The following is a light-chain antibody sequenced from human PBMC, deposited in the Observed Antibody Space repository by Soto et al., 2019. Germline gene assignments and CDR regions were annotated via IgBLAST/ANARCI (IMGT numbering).Light chain of an antibody. CDR1: GTNIGAAYD. CDR3: QSYDSSLHEYV. Sequence: QSALTQPPSVSGAPGQRVTVSCSGGGTNIGAAYDVQWYQHLPGRAPKLLIYASTTRPSGVPDRFSGSRSGSSASLAITGLRAEDEADYYCQSYDSSLHEYVFGPGTKVTVL. CDR2: AST. J-gene: IGLJ1*01. V-gene: IGLV1-40*01.